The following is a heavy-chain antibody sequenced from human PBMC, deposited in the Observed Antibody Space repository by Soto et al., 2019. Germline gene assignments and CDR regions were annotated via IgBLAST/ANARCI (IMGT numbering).Heavy chain of an antibody. J-gene: IGHJ6*02. CDR1: GFTFSSYA. CDR3: ARDSVRGSTSDYYGMDV. CDR2: ISYDGSNK. V-gene: IGHV3-30*03. D-gene: IGHD2-2*01. Sequence: PGGSLRLSCAASGFTFSSYAMSWVRQAPGKGLEWVAVISYDGSNKYYADSVKGRFTISRDNSKNTLYLQMNSLRAEDTAVYYCARDSVRGSTSDYYGMDVWGQGTTVTVSS.